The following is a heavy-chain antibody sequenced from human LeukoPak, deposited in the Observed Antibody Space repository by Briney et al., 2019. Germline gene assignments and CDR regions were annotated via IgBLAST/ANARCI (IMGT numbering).Heavy chain of an antibody. J-gene: IGHJ4*02. V-gene: IGHV1-2*02. CDR1: GYTFTGYY. CDR3: ARDRSPAPGRSYGRGHFDY. D-gene: IGHD5-18*01. CDR2: INPNSGGT. Sequence: ASVKVSCKASGYTFTGYYMHWVRQAPGQGLEWMGWINPNSGGTNYAQKFQGRVTMTRDTSISTAYMELSRLRSDDTAVYYCARDRSPAPGRSYGRGHFDYWGQGALVTVSS.